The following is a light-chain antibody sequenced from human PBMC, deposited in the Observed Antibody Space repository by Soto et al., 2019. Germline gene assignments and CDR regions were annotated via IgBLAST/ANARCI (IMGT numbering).Light chain of an antibody. CDR1: QSVTSNY. CDR2: AIS. J-gene: IGKJ1*01. V-gene: IGKV3-20*01. CDR3: QQQSNSPWT. Sequence: EIVLTQSPGTLSLSPGESAALSCRASQSVTSNYLGWYRQKPGQAPRLLIYAISSRAAGIPDRFNGSGSGTDCTLTITRLEPEDSAVYYWQQQSNSPWTFGQGTRVEV.